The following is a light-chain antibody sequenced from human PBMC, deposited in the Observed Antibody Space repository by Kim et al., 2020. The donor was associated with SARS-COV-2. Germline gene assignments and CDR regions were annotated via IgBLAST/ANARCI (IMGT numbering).Light chain of an antibody. CDR3: QPYYSNLRGAV. Sequence: TVTISCSGTVSSIASYYVVHCYHQLPGAPPKVIIYSNDKRPSGPPHRFSGFQSSPSASLAITGLQPDDEGYYYCQPYYSNLRGAVFGGGTRLTVL. J-gene: IGLJ3*02. CDR1: VSSIASYYV. CDR2: SND. V-gene: IGLV1-40*01.